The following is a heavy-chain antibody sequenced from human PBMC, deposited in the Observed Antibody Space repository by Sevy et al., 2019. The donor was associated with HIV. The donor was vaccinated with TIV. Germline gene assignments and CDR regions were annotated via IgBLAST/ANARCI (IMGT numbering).Heavy chain of an antibody. V-gene: IGHV3-7*01. CDR3: ARDSGYYDSSGYPGDAFDI. CDR1: GFTFSSYW. J-gene: IGHJ3*02. Sequence: GGSLRLSCAASGFTFSSYWMSWVRQAPGKGLEWVANIKQDGSEKYYLDSVKGRFTISRDNAKNSLYLQMNSLRAEDTAVYYCARDSGYYDSSGYPGDAFDIWGQGTMVTVSS. CDR2: IKQDGSEK. D-gene: IGHD3-22*01.